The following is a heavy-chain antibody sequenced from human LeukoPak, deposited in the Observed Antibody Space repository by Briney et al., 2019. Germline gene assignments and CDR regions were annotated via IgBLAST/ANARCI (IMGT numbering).Heavy chain of an antibody. CDR2: INHSVTT. J-gene: IGHJ5*02. CDR3: AKGARSNRYNWNGLINWFDP. Sequence: SETLSLTCAVYGESLSGHHWTFIRQPPGKGLEWIGEINHSVTTYYNPSLKSRVTISVDTSKNQFSLNLNSVTAADTAVYYCAKGARSNRYNWNGLINWFDPWGQGTLVTVSS. D-gene: IGHD1-20*01. V-gene: IGHV4-34*01. CDR1: GESLSGHH.